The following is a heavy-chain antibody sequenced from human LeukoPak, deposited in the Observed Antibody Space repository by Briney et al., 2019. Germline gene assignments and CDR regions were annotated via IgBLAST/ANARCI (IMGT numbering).Heavy chain of an antibody. CDR1: GGAISGYY. Sequence: SETLSLTCTVSGGAISGYYWNWIRQPPGKGLEWIGSIYYSGSTYYNPSLKSRVTISVDTSKNQFSLKLSSVTAADTAVYYCARVPLLRRITMIVPDAFDIWGQGTMVTVSS. CDR3: ARVPLLRRITMIVPDAFDI. CDR2: IYYSGST. D-gene: IGHD3-22*01. J-gene: IGHJ3*02. V-gene: IGHV4-59*05.